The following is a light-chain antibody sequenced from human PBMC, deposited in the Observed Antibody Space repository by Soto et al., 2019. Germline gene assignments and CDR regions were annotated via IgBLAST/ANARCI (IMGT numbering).Light chain of an antibody. CDR3: SSYTSTSTVV. CDR2: DVS. Sequence: QSALTQPASVSGSPGQSITMSCTGTSSDVGGYNSVSWYQQHPGKAPKLMIYDVSNRPSGVSNRFSGSKSVNTASLTISGLQAEDEADYYCSSYTSTSTVVFGGGTKPTVL. V-gene: IGLV2-14*03. CDR1: SSDVGGYNS. J-gene: IGLJ2*01.